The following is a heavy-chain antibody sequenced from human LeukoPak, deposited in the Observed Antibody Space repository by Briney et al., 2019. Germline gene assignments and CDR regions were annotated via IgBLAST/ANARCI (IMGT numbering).Heavy chain of an antibody. J-gene: IGHJ4*02. Sequence: HAGESLRLSCAACGFIFSSHCMSWVRQPPGRGLEWVACTSPSGDITYYAVSVNGRFTISRDNSKNTVYLQMESLRFEDAAVYYCAQVLAYIRFDNWGQGTLVTVSS. CDR3: AQVLAYIRFDN. CDR2: TSPSGDIT. CDR1: GFIFSSHC. V-gene: IGHV3-23*01. D-gene: IGHD1-1*01.